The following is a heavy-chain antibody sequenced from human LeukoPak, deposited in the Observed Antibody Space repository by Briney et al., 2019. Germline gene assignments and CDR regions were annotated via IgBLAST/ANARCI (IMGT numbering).Heavy chain of an antibody. D-gene: IGHD6-19*01. V-gene: IGHV4-39*01. CDR2: IYYSGST. Sequence: SETLSLTCTVSGGSISSSSYYWGWIRQPPGKGLEWIGSIYYSGSTNYNATLKSRVTISIDTSKNQFSLVLRSVTAADTAVYYCAKRGPGTGWSFDYWGQGTLITVSS. J-gene: IGHJ4*02. CDR1: GGSISSSSYY. CDR3: AKRGPGTGWSFDY.